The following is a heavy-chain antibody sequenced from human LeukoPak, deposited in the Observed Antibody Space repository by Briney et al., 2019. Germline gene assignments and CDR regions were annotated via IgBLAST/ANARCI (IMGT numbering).Heavy chain of an antibody. V-gene: IGHV3-23*01. D-gene: IGHD1-1*01. CDR2: ISGSGGST. J-gene: IGHJ4*02. Sequence: GGSLRLSCAASGFTFSSYGMSWVRQAPGKGLEWVSAISGSGGSTYYADSVKGRFTISRDNSKNTLYLQMNSLRAEDTAVYYCAKDFFSMELERPTAPFDYWGQGTLVTVSS. CDR1: GFTFSSYG. CDR3: AKDFFSMELERPTAPFDY.